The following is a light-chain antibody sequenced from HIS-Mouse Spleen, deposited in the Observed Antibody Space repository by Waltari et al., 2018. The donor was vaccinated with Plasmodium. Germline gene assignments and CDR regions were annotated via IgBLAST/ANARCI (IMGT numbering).Light chain of an antibody. J-gene: IGKJ2*01. CDR3: QQYYSYPYT. CDR2: AAS. V-gene: IGKV1-8*01. CDR1: QSISSY. Sequence: AISMSQSPSSFSVSPEDTDTITCRASQSISSYLAWYQQKPGKAPKLLIYAASTLQSGVPSRFSGSGSGTDFTLTISCLQSEDFATYYCQQYYSYPYTFGQGTKLEIK.